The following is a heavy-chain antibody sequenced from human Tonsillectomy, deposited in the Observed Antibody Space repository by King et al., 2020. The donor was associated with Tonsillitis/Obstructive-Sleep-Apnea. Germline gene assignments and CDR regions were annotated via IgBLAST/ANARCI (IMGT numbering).Heavy chain of an antibody. CDR1: EFTFDDYD. Sequence: VQLVESGGGLVQPGRSLRLSCAASEFTFDDYDMHWVGQAPGKGLEWVSGISWNSDNIGYADSVKGRFTISRDNAKNSLYLQMNSLRAEDTALYYCASCGRVYCSSTSCYTPVGATTFAVDIWGQGSMVTVSS. V-gene: IGHV3-9*01. CDR2: ISWNSDNI. CDR3: ASCGRVYCSSTSCYTPVGATTFAVDI. J-gene: IGHJ3*02. D-gene: IGHD2-2*02.